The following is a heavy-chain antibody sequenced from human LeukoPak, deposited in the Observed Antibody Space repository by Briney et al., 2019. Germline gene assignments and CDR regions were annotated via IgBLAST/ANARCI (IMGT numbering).Heavy chain of an antibody. CDR2: IYYSGST. Sequence: PSETLSLTCTVSGGSISSYCWSWIRQPPGKGLEWIGYIYYSGSTNYNPSLKSRVTISVDTSKNQFSLKLSSVTAADTAVYYCARTATGGSYPWGQGTLVTVSS. CDR1: GGSISSYC. CDR3: ARTATGGSYP. D-gene: IGHD1-26*01. V-gene: IGHV4-59*01. J-gene: IGHJ4*02.